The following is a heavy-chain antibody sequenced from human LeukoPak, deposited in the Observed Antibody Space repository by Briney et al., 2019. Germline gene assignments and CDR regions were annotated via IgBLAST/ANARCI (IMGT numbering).Heavy chain of an antibody. V-gene: IGHV1-46*01. J-gene: IGHJ4*02. CDR3: ARAWESIAGYYFDY. CDR1: GYTFSSYH. Sequence: ASVKVSCKASGYTFSSYHIHWVRQAPGQGLEWMGRINPSFNPGVDVTTYAQKFQGRVTLTRDTSTNTVYMELSSLRSEDTAVYYCARAWESIAGYYFDYWGQGTLVTVSS. CDR2: INPSFNPGVDVT. D-gene: IGHD1-26*01.